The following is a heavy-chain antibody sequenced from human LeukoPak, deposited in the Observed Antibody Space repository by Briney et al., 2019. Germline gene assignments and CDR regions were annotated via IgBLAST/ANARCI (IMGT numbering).Heavy chain of an antibody. V-gene: IGHV3-64*01. Sequence: GGSLRLSCAASGFTLSSYAMDWVRQAPGKGLEFVSGLSSDGVSTYYANSVRGRFTISRDDFKNTLYLQMGSLTTEDLGVYYCARVRGSSWSFYYTDVWGKGTTVTVSS. D-gene: IGHD6-6*01. J-gene: IGHJ6*03. CDR1: GFTLSSYA. CDR2: LSSDGVST. CDR3: ARVRGSSWSFYYTDV.